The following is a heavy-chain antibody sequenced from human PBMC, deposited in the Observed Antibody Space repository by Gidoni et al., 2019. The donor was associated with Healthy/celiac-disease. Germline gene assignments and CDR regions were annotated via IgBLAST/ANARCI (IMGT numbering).Heavy chain of an antibody. V-gene: IGHV3-23*01. J-gene: IGHJ3*02. CDR1: GFTFSSYA. D-gene: IGHD6-13*01. Sequence: EVQLLESGGGLVQPGGSLRLSCAASGFTFSSYAMSWVRQAPGKGLGWVSAISGSGGSTYYADSVKGRFTISRDNSKNTLYLQMNSLRAEDTAVYYWAKGGRYSSSWYLDAFDIWGQGTMVTVSS. CDR2: ISGSGGST. CDR3: AKGGRYSSSWYLDAFDI.